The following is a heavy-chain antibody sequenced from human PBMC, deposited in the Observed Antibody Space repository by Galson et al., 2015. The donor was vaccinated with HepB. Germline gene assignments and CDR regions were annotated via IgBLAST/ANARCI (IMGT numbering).Heavy chain of an antibody. V-gene: IGHV3-30*04. D-gene: IGHD3-10*01. CDR1: GFTFSSYA. CDR3: ARAYNQPYGSGSYYGGPDY. Sequence: SLRLSCAASGFTFSSYAMHWVRQAPGKGLEWVAVISYDGSNKYYADSVKGRFTISRDNSKNTLYLQMNSLRAEDTAVYYCARAYNQPYGSGSYYGGPDYWGQGTLVTVSS. J-gene: IGHJ4*02. CDR2: ISYDGSNK.